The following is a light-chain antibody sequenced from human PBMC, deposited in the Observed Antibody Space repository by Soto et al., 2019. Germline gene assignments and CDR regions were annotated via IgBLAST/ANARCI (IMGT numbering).Light chain of an antibody. CDR1: QSISRW. Sequence: DIPMTQSPSTLSASVGDRVTITCRASQSISRWLAWYQQKPGKAPNLLIYDASSLESGVPSRFSGSGSGTEFTLTISSLQPDDFATYYCQQFHSSSPYTFGQGTKLEIK. CDR3: QQFHSSSPYT. V-gene: IGKV1-5*01. CDR2: DAS. J-gene: IGKJ2*01.